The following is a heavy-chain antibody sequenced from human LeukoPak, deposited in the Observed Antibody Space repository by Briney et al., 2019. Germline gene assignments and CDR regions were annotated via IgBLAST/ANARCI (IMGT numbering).Heavy chain of an antibody. CDR3: AKVFCSSPRCFVPFDY. J-gene: IGHJ4*02. D-gene: IGHD2-2*01. Sequence: PGGSLRLSCAASGFTFSNYAMSWVRQAPGKGLEWVSGISASGGGTYYADSVKGRLTISRDISKSTLYLQMSSLRAEDTAVYYCAKVFCSSPRCFVPFDYWGQGTLVSVSS. CDR2: ISASGGGT. CDR1: GFTFSNYA. V-gene: IGHV3-23*01.